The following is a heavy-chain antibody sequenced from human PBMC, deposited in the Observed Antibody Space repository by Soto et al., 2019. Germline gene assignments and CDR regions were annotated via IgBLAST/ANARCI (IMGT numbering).Heavy chain of an antibody. J-gene: IGHJ4*02. CDR3: AKGVSQYTPLAMFDY. Sequence: GGSLRLSCAASGFTFSSYAMSWVRQAPGKGLEWVSTISGSDGRTYSTDSVKGRFTISRDNSRNTAYLQMNSLRVEDTAVYYCAKGVSQYTPLAMFDYWGRGTLVTVSS. CDR1: GFTFSSYA. V-gene: IGHV3-23*01. CDR2: ISGSDGRT. D-gene: IGHD5-18*01.